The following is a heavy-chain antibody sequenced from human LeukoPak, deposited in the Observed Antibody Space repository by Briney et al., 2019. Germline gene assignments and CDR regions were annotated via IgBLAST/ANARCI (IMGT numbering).Heavy chain of an antibody. D-gene: IGHD3-22*01. CDR2: ISAYNGNT. V-gene: IGHV1-18*01. CDR3: ARETTYYYDSSGYKDY. Sequence: ASVKVSCKASGYTFTSYGISWVRQAPGQGLEWMGWISAYNGNTNYAQKLQGRVTMTTDTSTSTAYMELRSLRSDDTAAYYCARETTYYYDSSGYKDYWGQGTLVTVSS. CDR1: GYTFTSYG. J-gene: IGHJ4*02.